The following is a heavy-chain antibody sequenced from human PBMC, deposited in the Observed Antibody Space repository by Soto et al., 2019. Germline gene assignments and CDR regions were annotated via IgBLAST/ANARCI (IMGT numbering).Heavy chain of an antibody. CDR2: IIPIFGTA. CDR3: AREAGYYSSTICYYWFDP. CDR1: GGTFSSYA. V-gene: IGHV1-69*01. D-gene: IGHD2-2*01. Sequence: QVQLVQSGAEVKKPGSSVKVSCKASGGTFSSYAISWVRQAPGQGLEWMGGIIPIFGTANYAQKFQGRVTITADESTSTAYMELSSLRSEATAVYYCAREAGYYSSTICYYWFDPWGQGTLVTVSS. J-gene: IGHJ5*02.